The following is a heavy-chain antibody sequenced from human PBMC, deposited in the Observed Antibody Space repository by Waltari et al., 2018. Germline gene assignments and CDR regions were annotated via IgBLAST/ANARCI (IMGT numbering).Heavy chain of an antibody. CDR2: INTRNGDT. D-gene: IGHD3-3*01. V-gene: IGHV1-2*06. CDR3: ARDRNYDFWTGRYGMDV. J-gene: IGHJ6*02. CDR1: GYIFTGHF. Sequence: QVQLVQSGTEVKKVGASVKVSCKASGYIFTGHFINWVRQAPGQGLEWVGRINTRNGDTDYAQKFQGRVTMTSDTPIPTVYMELSSLRSDDKAVYYCARDRNYDFWTGRYGMDVWGQGTTVTVSS.